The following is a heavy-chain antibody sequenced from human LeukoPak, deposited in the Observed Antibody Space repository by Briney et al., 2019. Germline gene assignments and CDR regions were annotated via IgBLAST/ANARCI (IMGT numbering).Heavy chain of an antibody. J-gene: IGHJ4*02. CDR2: IIPIFGTA. D-gene: IGHD6-13*01. CDR3: ASPTPRYSSSWPPLYYFDY. CDR1: GGTFSSYA. Sequence: SVKVSCKASGGTFSSYAISWVRQAPGQGLEWMGGIIPIFGTANYAQKFQGRVTITADESTSTAYMELSSLRSEDTAVYYCASPTPRYSSSWPPLYYFDYWGQGTLVT. V-gene: IGHV1-69*13.